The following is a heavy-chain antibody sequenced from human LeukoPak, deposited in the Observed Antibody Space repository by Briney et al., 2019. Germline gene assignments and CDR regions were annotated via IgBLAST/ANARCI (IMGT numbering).Heavy chain of an antibody. D-gene: IGHD6-13*01. V-gene: IGHV3-33*01. J-gene: IGHJ4*02. CDR3: ARGYSSSWFPFDY. CDR2: IWYDGSNK. Sequence: PGQSLRLSCAVAGFTFSSYGMRWVRQAPGKGLEWVAVIWYDGSNKYYAHPVQGRFTLSRHNSTNTLYLQLHSLRAEDTAVYYCARGYSSSWFPFDYWGQGTLVTVSS. CDR1: GFTFSSYG.